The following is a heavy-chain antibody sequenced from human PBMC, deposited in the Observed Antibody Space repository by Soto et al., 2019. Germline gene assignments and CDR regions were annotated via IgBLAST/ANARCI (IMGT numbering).Heavy chain of an antibody. CDR1: GYIFIGSY. J-gene: IGHJ4*02. V-gene: IGHV1-2*02. CDR2: IYPATGDT. CDR3: ARGPSE. Sequence: QVQLVQSGAEMKSPGSSVKVSCKATGYIFIGSYLHWIRQAPGQGPEWMGSIYPATGDTDYAQTYQGRVILTGDTAIGTAYMKLKWLTFDDPGMYYCARGPSEWGQGTLVTVSS.